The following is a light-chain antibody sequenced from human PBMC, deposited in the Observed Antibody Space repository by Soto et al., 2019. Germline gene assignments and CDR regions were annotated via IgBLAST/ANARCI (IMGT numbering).Light chain of an antibody. CDR2: DAS. CDR1: EAISNF. V-gene: IGKV1-33*01. Sequence: DTQMTQSPSSLSASVGDRVTITCHASEAISNFLNWYQQKPGKAPKLLIYDASNLETGVPSRFNVSASETHFTFTVSGLQPEDIATYYCLQYDNLPYTFGQGTKLQIK. J-gene: IGKJ2*01. CDR3: LQYDNLPYT.